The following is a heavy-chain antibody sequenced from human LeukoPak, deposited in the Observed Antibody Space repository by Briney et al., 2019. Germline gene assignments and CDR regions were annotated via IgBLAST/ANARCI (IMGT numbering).Heavy chain of an antibody. V-gene: IGHV3-23*01. CDR3: ARGLTVAGTGHNWFDS. D-gene: IGHD6-19*01. CDR1: GFTFSTYG. CDR2: ISGSGGGT. J-gene: IGHJ5*01. Sequence: PGGSLRLSCAASGFTFSTYGMSWARQAPGKGLEWVSAISGSGGGTYFADSVKGRFTISRDNSKNTLFLQMDSLRADDTAVYYCARGLTVAGTGHNWFDSWGQGTLVTVSS.